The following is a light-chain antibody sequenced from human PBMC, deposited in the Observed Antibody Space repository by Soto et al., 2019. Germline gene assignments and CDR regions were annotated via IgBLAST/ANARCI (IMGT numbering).Light chain of an antibody. CDR1: SSNIGSNY. V-gene: IGLV1-47*01. CDR3: AAWDDSLSGLDVV. Sequence: QSVLTQPPSASGTPGQRVTISFSGSSSNIGSNYVYWYQQLPGTAPKLLIYRNNQRPSGVPDRFSGSKSGTSASLAISGLRSEDEADYYCAAWDDSLSGLDVVFGGGTQLTVL. CDR2: RNN. J-gene: IGLJ2*01.